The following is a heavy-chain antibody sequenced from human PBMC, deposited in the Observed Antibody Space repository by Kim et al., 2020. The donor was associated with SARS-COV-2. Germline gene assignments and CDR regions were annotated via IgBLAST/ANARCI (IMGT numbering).Heavy chain of an antibody. CDR3: ARIPTGICSASQAG. J-gene: IGHJ4*02. D-gene: IGHD3-3*02. Sequence: SGPTLVNPTQTLTVTCTFSWFSLSTSGMCVSWIRQPPGKAPEWLARIDWDDGKYYSTSLKTRLTISKDTSKNQVVLTMTNMDPVDTATYYCARIPTGICSASQAGWGQGTLVTVSS. CDR2: IDWDDGK. CDR1: WFSLSTSGMC. V-gene: IGHV2-70*11.